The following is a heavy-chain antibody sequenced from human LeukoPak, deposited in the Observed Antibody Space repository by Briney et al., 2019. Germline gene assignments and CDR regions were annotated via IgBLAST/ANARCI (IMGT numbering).Heavy chain of an antibody. V-gene: IGHV3-74*01. CDR2: INTDGSST. D-gene: IGHD3/OR15-3a*01. CDR1: GFTFSSYW. J-gene: IGHJ6*03. CDR3: ARRTYYYYYMDV. Sequence: GGSLRLSCAASGFTFSSYWMHWVRQAPGKGLVWVSRINTDGSSTSYADSVKGRFTISRDNAKNTLYLQMNSLRAEDTAVYYCARRTYYYYYMDVLGKGTTVTVSS.